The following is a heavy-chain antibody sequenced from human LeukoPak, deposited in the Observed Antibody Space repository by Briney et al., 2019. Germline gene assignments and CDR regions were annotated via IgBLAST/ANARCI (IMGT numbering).Heavy chain of an antibody. Sequence: PSETLSLTCSVSGASINSTNFYWSWTRQPPGKGLESIGSISYTGNTYSNPSLNSRVTMSVDTSKNQFSLKLSSVTAADTAVYYCARQGTMTRGGYWLDPWGRGTLVTVSS. CDR1: GASINSTNFY. J-gene: IGHJ5*02. CDR3: ARQGTMTRGGYWLDP. V-gene: IGHV4-39*01. D-gene: IGHD3-10*01. CDR2: ISYTGNT.